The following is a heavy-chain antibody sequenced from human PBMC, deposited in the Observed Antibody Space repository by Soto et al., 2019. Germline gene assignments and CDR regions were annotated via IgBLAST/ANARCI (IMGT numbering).Heavy chain of an antibody. CDR1: GFTFSSYA. V-gene: IGHV3-30-3*01. D-gene: IGHD3-22*01. CDR3: ARDKRADYYDSSGYKRNWFDP. J-gene: IGHJ5*02. Sequence: GGSLRLSCAASGFTFSSYAMSWVRQAPGRGLEWVAVISYDGSNKYYADSVKGRFTISRDNSKNTLYLQMNSLRAEDTAVYYCARDKRADYYDSSGYKRNWFDPWGQGTLVTVSS. CDR2: ISYDGSNK.